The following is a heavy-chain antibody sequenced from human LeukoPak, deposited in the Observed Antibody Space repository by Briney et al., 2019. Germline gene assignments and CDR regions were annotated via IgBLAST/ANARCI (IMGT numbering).Heavy chain of an antibody. CDR1: GGSISSYY. J-gene: IGHJ6*04. D-gene: IGHD6-13*01. V-gene: IGHV4-59*01. CDR3: ARDRSSRGMDV. Sequence: KSSETLSLTCTVSGGSISSYYWSWIRQPPGKGLEWIGYIYYSGSTNYNPSLKSRVTISVDTSKNQFSLKLSSVTAADTAVYYRARDRSSRGMDVWGKGTTVTVSS. CDR2: IYYSGST.